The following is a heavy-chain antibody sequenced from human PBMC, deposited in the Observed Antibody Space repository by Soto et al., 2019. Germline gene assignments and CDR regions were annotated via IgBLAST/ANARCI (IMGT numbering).Heavy chain of an antibody. J-gene: IGHJ4*02. CDR2: IYYSGIT. V-gene: IGHV4-59*01. CDR3: ARSFMVPVDFFDS. D-gene: IGHD3-10*01. CDR1: NGSLSSNY. Sequence: SETLSLTCTVSNGSLSSNYWSWIRQSPGKGLEWIGNIYYSGITNYNPSLKSRVTMSVDTSKNQFTLKLSSVTAADTGVYFCARSFMVPVDFFDSWGKGTLVTVYS.